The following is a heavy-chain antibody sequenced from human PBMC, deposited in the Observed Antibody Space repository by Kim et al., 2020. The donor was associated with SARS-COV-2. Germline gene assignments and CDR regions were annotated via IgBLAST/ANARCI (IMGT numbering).Heavy chain of an antibody. CDR3: ARGFTPGSNSVPLDS. V-gene: IGHV3-43D*03. D-gene: IGHD4-4*01. Sequence: ADSVKGRDPISKDDNKNSLYLQINSLRADDTALYYCARGFTPGSNSVPLDSWGQGTLVTVSS. J-gene: IGHJ4*02.